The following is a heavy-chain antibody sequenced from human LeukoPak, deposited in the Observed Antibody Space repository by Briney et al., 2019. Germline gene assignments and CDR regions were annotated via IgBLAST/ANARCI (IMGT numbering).Heavy chain of an antibody. J-gene: IGHJ4*02. CDR3: ASVGNYYDSSGYYYASQYFDY. CDR2: IYYSGST. V-gene: IGHV4-30-4*01. Sequence: PSETLSLTCTVSGGSISSGDYYWSWIRQPPGKGLEWIGYIYYSGSTYYNPSLKSRVTISVDTSKNQFSLKLSSVTAADTAVYYCASVGNYYDSSGYYYASQYFDYWGQGTLVTVSS. CDR1: GGSISSGDYY. D-gene: IGHD3-22*01.